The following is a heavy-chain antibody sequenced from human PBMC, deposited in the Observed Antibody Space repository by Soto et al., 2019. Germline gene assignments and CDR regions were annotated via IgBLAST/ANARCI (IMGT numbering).Heavy chain of an antibody. V-gene: IGHV3-15*01. D-gene: IGHD1-7*01. Sequence: VGSLRLSCAASGFTFSNAWMSWVRQAPGKGLEWVGRIKSKTDGGTTDYAAPVKGRFTISRDDSKNTLYLQMNSLKTEDTAVYYCTTFELLYYYGMDVWGQGTTVTVSS. CDR2: IKSKTDGGTT. CDR3: TTFELLYYYGMDV. CDR1: GFTFSNAW. J-gene: IGHJ6*02.